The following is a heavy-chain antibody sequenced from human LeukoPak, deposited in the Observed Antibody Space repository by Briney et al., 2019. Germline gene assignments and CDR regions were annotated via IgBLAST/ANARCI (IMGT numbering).Heavy chain of an antibody. CDR2: IIPIFGTA. Sequence: SVTVSCTASGGTFSSYAISWVRQAPGQGLEWMGGIIPIFGTANYAQKFQGRVTITADEPTSTAYMELSSLRSEDTAVYYCARDSTHYYDSSGYSMEDPWGQGTLVTVSS. V-gene: IGHV1-69*13. CDR1: GGTFSSYA. J-gene: IGHJ5*02. CDR3: ARDSTHYYDSSGYSMEDP. D-gene: IGHD3-22*01.